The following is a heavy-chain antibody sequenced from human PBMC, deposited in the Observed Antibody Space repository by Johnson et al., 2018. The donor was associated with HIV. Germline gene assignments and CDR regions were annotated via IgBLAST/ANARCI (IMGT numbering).Heavy chain of an antibody. Sequence: QVQLVESGGGLVKPGGSLRLSCAASGFSFSDYYMSWIRQAPGKGLEWVAVMSYDGTNKYYADSVKGRFTISRDNAKNSLYLQMNSLRAEDTALYYCVRAQFLEWLFFDAFDIWGQGTMVTVSS. D-gene: IGHD3-3*01. CDR1: GFSFSDYY. V-gene: IGHV3-30*03. CDR3: VRAQFLEWLFFDAFDI. CDR2: MSYDGTNK. J-gene: IGHJ3*02.